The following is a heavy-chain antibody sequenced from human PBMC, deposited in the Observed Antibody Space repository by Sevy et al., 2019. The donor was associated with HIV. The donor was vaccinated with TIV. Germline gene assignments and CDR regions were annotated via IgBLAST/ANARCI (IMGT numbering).Heavy chain of an antibody. D-gene: IGHD5-18*01. CDR1: GFSFSSYG. CDR2: ISYHGTNK. CDR3: AKIAEEYIQTWYPPDY. Sequence: GGSLRLSCVASGFSFSSYGMHWVRQAPGKGLEWVALISYHGTNKYYGDSVRGRFTVSRAKSRNTLYLQMDSLRAADTAVYYCAKIAEEYIQTWYPPDYWGQGTLVTVSS. J-gene: IGHJ4*02. V-gene: IGHV3-30*18.